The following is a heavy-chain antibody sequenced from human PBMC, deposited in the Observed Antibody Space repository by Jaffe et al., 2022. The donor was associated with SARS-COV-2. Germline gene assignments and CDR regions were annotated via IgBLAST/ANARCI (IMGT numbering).Heavy chain of an antibody. CDR2: IYYSGST. Sequence: QLQLQESGPGLVKPSETLSLTCTVSGGSISSSSYYWGWIRQPPGKGLEWIGSIYYSGSTYYNPSLKSRVTISVDTSKNQFSLKLSSVTAADTAVYYCARHGVAVAGTSDYYYYGMDVWGQGTTVTVSS. CDR1: GGSISSSSYY. D-gene: IGHD6-19*01. V-gene: IGHV4-39*01. J-gene: IGHJ6*02. CDR3: ARHGVAVAGTSDYYYYGMDV.